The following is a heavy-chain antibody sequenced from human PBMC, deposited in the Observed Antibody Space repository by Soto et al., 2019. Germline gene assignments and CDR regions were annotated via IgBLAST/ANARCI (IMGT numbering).Heavy chain of an antibody. CDR1: GFTFSNAW. CDR2: IKSKTDGGTT. J-gene: IGHJ6*02. V-gene: IGHV3-15*01. Sequence: GGSLRLSCAASGFTFSNAWMSWVRQAPGKGLEWVGRIKSKTDGGTTDYAAPVKGRFTISRDDSKNTLYLQMNSLKTEDTAVYYRTTADYSRYYYGMDVWGQGTTVTVSS. CDR3: TTADYSRYYYGMDV. D-gene: IGHD4-4*01.